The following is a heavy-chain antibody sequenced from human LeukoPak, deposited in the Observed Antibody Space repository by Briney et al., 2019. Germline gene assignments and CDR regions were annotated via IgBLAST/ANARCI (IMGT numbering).Heavy chain of an antibody. CDR1: GGSISSYY. J-gene: IGHJ6*02. V-gene: IGHV4-4*07. CDR2: IYTSGST. D-gene: IGHD2-15*01. CDR3: ARGGLVVVVAATQDLDYYGMDV. Sequence: PSETLSLTCTVSGGSISSYYWSWIRQPAGKGLEWIGRIYTSGSTNYNPSLKSRVTMSVDTSKNQFSLKLSSVTAADTAVYYCARGGLVVVVAATQDLDYYGMDVWGQGTTDTVSS.